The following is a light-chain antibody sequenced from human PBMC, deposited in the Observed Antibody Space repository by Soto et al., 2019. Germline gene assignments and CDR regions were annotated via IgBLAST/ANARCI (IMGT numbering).Light chain of an antibody. CDR2: GNS. Sequence: QSVLTQPPSVSGAPGQRVTISCTGSSSNIGAGYGVYWYQHLPGTAPKLLIYGNSNRPSGVPDRFSGSKSGPSASLAITGLQAEDEADYCCQSYDSSLSAPYVFGTWTKVTGL. CDR1: SSNIGAGYG. J-gene: IGLJ1*01. V-gene: IGLV1-40*01. CDR3: QSYDSSLSAPYV.